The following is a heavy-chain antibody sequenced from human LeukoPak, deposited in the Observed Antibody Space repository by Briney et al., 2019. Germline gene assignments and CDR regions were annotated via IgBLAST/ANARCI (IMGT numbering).Heavy chain of an antibody. D-gene: IGHD3-16*01. V-gene: IGHV4-59*01. Sequence: SEALSLTCTVSGGSISSYYWSWIRQPPGKGLEWIGYIYYSGSTNYNPSLKSRVTISVDTSKNQFSLKLSSVTAADTAVYYCARGGPFMMGDVWGQGTLVTVSS. J-gene: IGHJ4*02. CDR3: ARGGPFMMGDV. CDR2: IYYSGST. CDR1: GGSISSYY.